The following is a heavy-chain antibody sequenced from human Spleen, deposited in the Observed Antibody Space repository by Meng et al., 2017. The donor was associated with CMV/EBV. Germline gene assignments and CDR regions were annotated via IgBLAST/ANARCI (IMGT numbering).Heavy chain of an antibody. J-gene: IGHJ4*02. CDR1: GFTFSLYT. CDR2: ISSSGGIA. Sequence: GGSLRLSCAASGFTFSLYTINWVRQAPGKGLEWVSYISSSGGIANYADSVRGRFTISRDNAKNSLHLQMNSLRAEDTAVYYCARAPGQYGDYADYWGQGALVTVSS. D-gene: IGHD4-17*01. V-gene: IGHV3-48*04. CDR3: ARAPGQYGDYADY.